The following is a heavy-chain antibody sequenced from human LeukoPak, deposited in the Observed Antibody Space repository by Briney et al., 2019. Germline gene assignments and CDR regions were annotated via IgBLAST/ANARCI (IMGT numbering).Heavy chain of an antibody. CDR1: GFTFSSYG. CDR3: AKDRGYSSSWYSRGYYYYGMDV. CDR2: ISYDGSNK. J-gene: IGHJ6*02. Sequence: GGSLRLSCAASGFTFSSYGMHWVRQAPGKGLEWVAVISYDGSNKYYADSVKGRFTISRDNSKNTLYLQMNSLRAEDTAVYYCAKDRGYSSSWYSRGYYYYGMDVWGQGTTVTVSS. V-gene: IGHV3-30*18. D-gene: IGHD6-13*01.